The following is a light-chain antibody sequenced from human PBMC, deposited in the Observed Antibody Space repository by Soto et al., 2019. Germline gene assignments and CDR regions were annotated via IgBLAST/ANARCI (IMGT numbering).Light chain of an antibody. J-gene: IGKJ2*01. CDR2: DAS. CDR3: QQRSNWPPYT. V-gene: IGKV3-11*01. CDR1: QSVSSY. Sequence: EIVLTQSPATLSLSPGERATLSCRASQSVSSYLAWYQQKPGQAPRLLIYDASNRATGIPARFSGSGSGTDVTLTIISLEPEDFAVYDCQQRSNWPPYTFGQGTKLEIK.